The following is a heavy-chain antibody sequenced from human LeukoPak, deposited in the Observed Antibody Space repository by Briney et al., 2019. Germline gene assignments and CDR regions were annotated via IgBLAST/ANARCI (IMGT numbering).Heavy chain of an antibody. CDR1: GFTFDDYA. CDR2: ISWNRGNI. V-gene: IGHV3-9*01. J-gene: IGHJ4*02. Sequence: PGGSLRLSCAASGFTFDDYAMHWVRQAPGKGLEWVSGISWNRGNIGYADSVKGRFTISRDNAKNSLYLQMNSLRVEDTALYYRVKGYCSSTSCYVDYWGQGTLVTVSS. D-gene: IGHD2-2*01. CDR3: VKGYCSSTSCYVDY.